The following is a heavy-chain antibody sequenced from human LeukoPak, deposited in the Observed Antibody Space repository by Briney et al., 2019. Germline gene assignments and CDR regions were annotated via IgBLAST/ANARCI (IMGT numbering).Heavy chain of an antibody. CDR2: ISAYNGNT. J-gene: IGHJ4*02. CDR3: ARGGYYDSSSSTNDY. CDR1: GYTFTSYG. V-gene: IGHV1-18*01. Sequence: ASVKVSCKASGYTFTSYGISWVRQAPGQGLEWMGWISAYNGNTNYAQKLQGRVTMTTDTSTSTAYMELRSLRSDDTAVYYCARGGYYDSSSSTNDYWGQGTLVTVSS. D-gene: IGHD3-22*01.